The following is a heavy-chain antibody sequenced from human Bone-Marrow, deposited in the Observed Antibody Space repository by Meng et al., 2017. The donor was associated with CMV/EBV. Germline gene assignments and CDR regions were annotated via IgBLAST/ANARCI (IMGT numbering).Heavy chain of an antibody. CDR1: GFTFSSYA. D-gene: IGHD5-12*01. J-gene: IGHJ4*02. V-gene: IGHV3-23*01. CDR3: AKVLAPRYFDY. CDR2: ISSSGSTI. Sequence: GASLKISCAASGFTFSSYAMHWVRQAPGKGLEWVSYISSSGSTIYYADSVRGRFTISRDDSKNTLYLQMNSLRAEDTAVYYCAKVLAPRYFDYWGQGTLVTVSS.